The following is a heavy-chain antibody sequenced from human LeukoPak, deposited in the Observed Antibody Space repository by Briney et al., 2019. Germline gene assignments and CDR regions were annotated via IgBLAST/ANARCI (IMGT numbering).Heavy chain of an antibody. CDR1: GGSISSSSSY. CDR2: IYHSGST. J-gene: IGHJ5*02. CDR3: ARDPGEQLANWFDP. V-gene: IGHV4-39*07. Sequence: SETLSLTCTVSGGSISSSSSYWGWIRQPPGKGLEWIGSIYHSGSTYYNPSLKSRVTISVDTSKNQFSLKLSTVTAADTAVYYCARDPGEQLANWFDPWGQGTLVTVSS. D-gene: IGHD6-6*01.